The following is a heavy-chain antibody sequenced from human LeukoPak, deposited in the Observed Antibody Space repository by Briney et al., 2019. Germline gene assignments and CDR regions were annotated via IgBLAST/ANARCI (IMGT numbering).Heavy chain of an antibody. V-gene: IGHV3-11*01. Sequence: SGGSLRLSCAASGFTFSDYYMSWIRQAPGKGLVWVSYISSSGSTIYYADSVKGRFTISRDNAKNSLYLQMNSLRAEDTAVYYCARDAVRDNFDYWGQGTLVTVSS. CDR1: GFTFSDYY. J-gene: IGHJ4*02. CDR2: ISSSGSTI. D-gene: IGHD3-10*01. CDR3: ARDAVRDNFDY.